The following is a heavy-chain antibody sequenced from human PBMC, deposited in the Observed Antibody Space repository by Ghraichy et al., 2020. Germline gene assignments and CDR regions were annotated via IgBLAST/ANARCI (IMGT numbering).Heavy chain of an antibody. V-gene: IGHV4-30-4*01. CDR1: GGSISSSDYY. CDR2: IYHSGSA. D-gene: IGHD2-2*01. Sequence: SETLSLTCTVSGGSISSSDYYWSWIRQPPGKGLEWIGHIYHSGSAYYNPSLKSRVTISVDTSKNQFSLKMRSVTAADTAVYYCGRAGDIVVVPVVLYWLGPWGQGTLVTVSS. J-gene: IGHJ5*02. CDR3: GRAGDIVVVPVVLYWLGP.